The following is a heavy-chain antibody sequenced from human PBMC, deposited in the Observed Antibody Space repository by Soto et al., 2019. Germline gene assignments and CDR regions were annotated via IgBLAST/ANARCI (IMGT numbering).Heavy chain of an antibody. CDR2: IYHSGST. CDR1: GGSISSGGYF. V-gene: IGHV4-30-2*01. J-gene: IGHJ5*02. Sequence: PSETLSLTCAVSGGSISSGGYFWSWIRQPPGKGLEWIGYIYHSGSTYYNPSLKSRVSISVDRSKNQFSLKLSSVTAADTAEYYCARGRDRDGYNSGNWFDPWGQGTLVTVS. D-gene: IGHD5-12*01. CDR3: ARGRDRDGYNSGNWFDP.